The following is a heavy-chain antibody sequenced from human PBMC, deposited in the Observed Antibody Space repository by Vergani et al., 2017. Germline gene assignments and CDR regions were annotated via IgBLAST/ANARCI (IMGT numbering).Heavy chain of an antibody. CDR2: IIPIFGTA. J-gene: IGHJ6*03. CDR3: VRDARIAVAGNQPPYYYYYYMDV. D-gene: IGHD6-19*01. Sequence: QVQLVQSGAEVKKPGSSVKVSCKASGGTFSSYAISWVRQAPGQGLEWMGGIIPIFGTANYAQKFQGRVTITADESTSTAYMELSSLRSEDTAVYYCVRDARIAVAGNQPPYYYYYYMDVWGKGTTVTVSS. CDR1: GGTFSSYA. V-gene: IGHV1-69*01.